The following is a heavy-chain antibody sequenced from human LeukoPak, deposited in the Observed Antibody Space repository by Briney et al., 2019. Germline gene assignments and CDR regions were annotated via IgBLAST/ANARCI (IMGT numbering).Heavy chain of an antibody. CDR2: IYYSGST. CDR3: ARAPRELLHIVVVPAAEYYFDY. J-gene: IGHJ4*02. Sequence: PSETLSLTCTVSGGSISSGDYYWSWIRQPPGKGLEWIGYIYYSGSTYYNPSLKSRVTISVDTSKNQFSLKLSSVTAADTAVYYCARAPRELLHIVVVPAAEYYFDYWGQGTLVTVSS. D-gene: IGHD2-2*01. V-gene: IGHV4-30-4*01. CDR1: GGSISSGDYY.